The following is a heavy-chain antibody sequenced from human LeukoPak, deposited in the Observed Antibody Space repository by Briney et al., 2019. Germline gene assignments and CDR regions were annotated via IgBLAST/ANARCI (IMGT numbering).Heavy chain of an antibody. V-gene: IGHV3-23*01. CDR2: ISGSGGST. Sequence: GGSLRLSCAASGFTFSSYAMSWVRQAPGKGLEWVSAISGSGGSTYYADSVKGRFTISRDNSKNTLYLQMNSLRAEDTAVYYCAKVPGIAAAAAPYYFDYWGQGTLVTVSS. J-gene: IGHJ4*02. D-gene: IGHD6-13*01. CDR3: AKVPGIAAAAAPYYFDY. CDR1: GFTFSSYA.